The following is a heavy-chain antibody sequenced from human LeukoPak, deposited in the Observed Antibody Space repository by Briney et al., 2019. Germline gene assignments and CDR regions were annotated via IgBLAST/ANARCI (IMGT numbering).Heavy chain of an antibody. Sequence: VASVKVSCKASGYTFTGYYMHWVRQAPGQGLEWMGWINPNSGGTNYAQKFQGRVTMTRDTSISTAYMELSRLRSDDTAVYYCARESSRKIDWFDPWGQGTLVTVSS. CDR2: INPNSGGT. CDR3: ARESSRKIDWFDP. J-gene: IGHJ5*02. V-gene: IGHV1-2*02. CDR1: GYTFTGYY.